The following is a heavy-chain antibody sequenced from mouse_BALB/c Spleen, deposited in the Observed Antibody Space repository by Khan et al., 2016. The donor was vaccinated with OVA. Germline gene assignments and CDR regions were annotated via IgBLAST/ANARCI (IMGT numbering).Heavy chain of an antibody. CDR1: GYTFTDYG. CDR2: INPNTGEP. CDR3: ARDDDYDGAYRNLDHYALDY. Sequence: QIQLVQSGPELKKPGETVKISCKASGYTFTDYGMNWVKQAPGKGLKWMGWINPNTGEPTYVEEFKGRFAFSLETSARTAYLQINNLKTEDTATXFSARDDDYDGAYRNLDHYALDYWGLGTSVTVSS. D-gene: IGHD2-13*01. V-gene: IGHV9-3*02. J-gene: IGHJ4*01.